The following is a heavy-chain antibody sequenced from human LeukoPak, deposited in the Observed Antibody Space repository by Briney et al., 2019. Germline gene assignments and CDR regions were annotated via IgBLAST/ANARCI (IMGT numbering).Heavy chain of an antibody. CDR2: IYYSGST. CDR3: ARLRRWLQNFDY. D-gene: IGHD5-24*01. CDR1: GGSFSGYY. J-gene: IGHJ4*02. Sequence: SETLSLTCAVYGGSFSGYYWSWIRQPPGKGLEWIGSIYYSGSTYYNPSLKSRVTISVDTSKNQLSLKLSSVTAADTAVYYCARLRRWLQNFDYWGQGTLVTVSS. V-gene: IGHV4-34*01.